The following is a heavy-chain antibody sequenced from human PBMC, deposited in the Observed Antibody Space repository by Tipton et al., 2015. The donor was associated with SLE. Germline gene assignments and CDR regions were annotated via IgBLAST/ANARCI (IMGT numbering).Heavy chain of an antibody. CDR3: TRDREKNYGGETLIDAIDI. V-gene: IGHV4-61*02. J-gene: IGHJ3*02. D-gene: IGHD4-23*01. CDR2: INTSGST. CDR1: GGSISSGSYY. Sequence: TLSLTCTVSGGSISSGSYYWSWIRQPAGKGLVWIGRINTSGSTNYNPSLKSPLTLSVDTSKNQFPLQLSSVTAADTDMYYCTRDREKNYGGETLIDAIDIWGKAKMVPVS.